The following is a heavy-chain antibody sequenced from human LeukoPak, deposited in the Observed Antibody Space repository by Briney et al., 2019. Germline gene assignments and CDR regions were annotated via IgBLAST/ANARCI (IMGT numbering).Heavy chain of an antibody. CDR2: ISGSGGST. CDR3: AKYSGLWFGELLFTD. D-gene: IGHD3-10*01. J-gene: IGHJ4*02. CDR1: GFTFSSYA. V-gene: IGHV3-23*01. Sequence: GGSLRLSCAASGFTFSSYAMSWVRQAPGKGLEWVSAISGSGGSTYYADSVKGRFTISRDNSKNTLYLQMNSLRAEDTAVYYCAKYSGLWFGELLFTDWGQGTLVTVSS.